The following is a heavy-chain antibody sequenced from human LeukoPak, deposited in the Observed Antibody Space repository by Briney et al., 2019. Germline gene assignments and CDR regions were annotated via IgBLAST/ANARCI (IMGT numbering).Heavy chain of an antibody. CDR1: GGSVNNYY. V-gene: IGHV4-59*02. J-gene: IGHJ5*02. Sequence: KTSETLSLTCTVSGGSVNNYYWTWIRQPPGKGLEWIGYIFYSGSTTYNPSLKSRVTMSVDASKNLFFLRLTSVTAADTAVYYCARARDIVVLPYNYFDPWGQGTLVTVSS. D-gene: IGHD2-2*01. CDR3: ARARDIVVLPYNYFDP. CDR2: IFYSGST.